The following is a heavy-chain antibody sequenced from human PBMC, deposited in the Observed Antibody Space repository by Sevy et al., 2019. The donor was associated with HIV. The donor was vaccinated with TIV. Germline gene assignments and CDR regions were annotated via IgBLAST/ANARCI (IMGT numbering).Heavy chain of an antibody. V-gene: IGHV3-21*01. CDR2: ISSSSSYI. J-gene: IGHJ3*02. Sequence: GGSLRLSCAASGFTFSSYSMNWVRQAPGKGLEWVSSISSSSSYIYYEDSVNGRFTISRDNDKNSLYLQMNSLRAEDTAVYYCARDEYGYDSSGYYYGFAFDIWGQGTMVTVSS. CDR3: ARDEYGYDSSGYYYGFAFDI. D-gene: IGHD3-22*01. CDR1: GFTFSSYS.